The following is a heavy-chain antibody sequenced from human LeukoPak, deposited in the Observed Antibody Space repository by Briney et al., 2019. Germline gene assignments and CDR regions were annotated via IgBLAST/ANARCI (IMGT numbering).Heavy chain of an antibody. CDR2: ISSSSSYM. V-gene: IGHV3-21*01. D-gene: IGHD3-10*01. CDR1: GFTFSSYN. J-gene: IGHJ4*02. Sequence: RSGGSLRLSCAASGFTFSSYNMNWVRQAPGKGLEWVSSISSSSSYMYYADSVKGRFTISRDTAKNSLYLQMNSLRAEDTAVYYCTRDPSGGDYWGQGTLVTVSS. CDR3: TRDPSGGDY.